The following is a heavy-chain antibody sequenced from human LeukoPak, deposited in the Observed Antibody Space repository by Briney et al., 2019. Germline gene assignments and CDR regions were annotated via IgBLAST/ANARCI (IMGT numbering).Heavy chain of an antibody. CDR2: IRYDGSNK. CDR1: GFTFSSYG. J-gene: IGHJ4*02. V-gene: IGHV3-30*02. Sequence: GGSLRLSCAASGFTFSSYGMHWVRQAPGKGLEWVAFIRYDGSNKYYADSVKGRFTISRDNSKNTLYLQMNSLRAEDTAVYYCAKGLPYDSGSYHMYYFDYWGQGTLVTVSS. D-gene: IGHD3-10*01. CDR3: AKGLPYDSGSYHMYYFDY.